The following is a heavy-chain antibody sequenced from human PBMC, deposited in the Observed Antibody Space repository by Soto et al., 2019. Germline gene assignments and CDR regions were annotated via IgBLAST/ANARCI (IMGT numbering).Heavy chain of an antibody. Sequence: EVQLLESGGDLVQPGGSLRLSCAASGFVLSSYAMSWVRQAPGKGPEWVSGITSDDTTYYADSVKGRFTISRDSSKNTLHLQMNSLRAEDAALYYCAKISWDSRSPADWGQGTLVTVSS. V-gene: IGHV3-23*01. J-gene: IGHJ4*02. D-gene: IGHD6-6*01. CDR1: GFVLSSYA. CDR3: AKISWDSRSPAD. CDR2: ITSDDTT.